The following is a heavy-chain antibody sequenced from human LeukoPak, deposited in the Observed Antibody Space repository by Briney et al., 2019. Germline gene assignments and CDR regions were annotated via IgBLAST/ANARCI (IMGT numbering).Heavy chain of an antibody. V-gene: IGHV3-7*01. J-gene: IGHJ4*02. CDR2: MNPDGGEK. Sequence: GGSLRLSCAASGFTFSSYWMSWVRQAPGKGLEWVANMNPDGGEKCYVNSVKGRFTISRDNAKNSLYLQMNSLRAEDTAVYYCAKRDTSGYYYFDYWGQGTLVTVSS. D-gene: IGHD6-19*01. CDR3: AKRDTSGYYYFDY. CDR1: GFTFSSYW.